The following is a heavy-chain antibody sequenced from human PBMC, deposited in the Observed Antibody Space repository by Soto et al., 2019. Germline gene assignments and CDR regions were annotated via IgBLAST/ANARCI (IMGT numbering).Heavy chain of an antibody. J-gene: IGHJ4*02. V-gene: IGHV3-7*04. CDR3: ARGYYYDSRVYYFDY. CDR1: GFTFSSYW. Sequence: GRSLRLSCAASGFTFSSYWMSWVRQAPGKGLEWVANIKQDGSEKYYVDSVKGRFTISRDNAKNSLYLQMNSLRAEDTAVYYCARGYYYDSRVYYFDYWGQGTLVTVSS. D-gene: IGHD3-22*01. CDR2: IKQDGSEK.